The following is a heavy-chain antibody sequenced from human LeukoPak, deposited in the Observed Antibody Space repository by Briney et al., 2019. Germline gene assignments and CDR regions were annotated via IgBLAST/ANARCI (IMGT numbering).Heavy chain of an antibody. J-gene: IGHJ6*02. D-gene: IGHD2-2*01. CDR2: ISAYNGNT. CDR3: ARDGLCSSTSCYSYYYYGMDV. V-gene: IGHV1-18*01. CDR1: GYTFTSYG. Sequence: ALVKVSCKASGYTFTSYGISWVRQAPGQGLEWMGWISAYNGNTNYAQKLQGRVTMTTDTSTSTAYMELRSLRSDDTAVYYCARDGLCSSTSCYSYYYYGMDVWGQGTTVTVSS.